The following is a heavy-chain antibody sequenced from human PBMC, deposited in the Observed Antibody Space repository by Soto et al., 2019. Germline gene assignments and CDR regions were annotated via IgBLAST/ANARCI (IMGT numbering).Heavy chain of an antibody. CDR1: GYTFRGYS. Sequence: QVQIVQSGAEVKKPGASVKVSCKAPGYTFRGYSMHWVRQAPGQRLEWMGWIFIGNGDTKYSQNFQDRVTMTRDTSAATVYMELSNLTSEDTAVYYCARDRTRSLFPKYWDFDLWGRGTLVTV. V-gene: IGHV1-3*04. CDR2: IFIGNGDT. CDR3: ARDRTRSLFPKYWDFDL. J-gene: IGHJ2*01.